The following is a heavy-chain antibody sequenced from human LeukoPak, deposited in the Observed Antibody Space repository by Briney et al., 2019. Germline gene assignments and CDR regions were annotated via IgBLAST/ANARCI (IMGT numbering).Heavy chain of an antibody. Sequence: SETLSLTCTVSGGSISSGDYYWSWIRQPAGKGLEWIGRIYTSGTTNYNPSLKSRVTMSGDTSKNQFSLRLNSVTAADTAVYYCARDLPGRYYYYMDVWGKGTTVTVSS. V-gene: IGHV4-61*02. D-gene: IGHD2-15*01. CDR1: GGSISSGDYY. CDR3: ARDLPGRYYYYMDV. CDR2: IYTSGTT. J-gene: IGHJ6*03.